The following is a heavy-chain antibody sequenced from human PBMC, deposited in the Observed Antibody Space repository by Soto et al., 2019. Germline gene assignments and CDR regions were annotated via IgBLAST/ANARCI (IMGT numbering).Heavy chain of an antibody. V-gene: IGHV3-48*03. D-gene: IGHD5-18*01. J-gene: IGHJ4*02. CDR3: ARAIRGFSYVVDY. CDR1: GFAFRNYD. Sequence: PGGSLRLSCAASGFAFRNYDMNWVRQAPGKGLEWISKINYSGSNTYYADSVKGRFTISRDNDKNSLYLQMNSLRAEDTAVYYCARAIRGFSYVVDYWGQGTLVTVSS. CDR2: INYSGSNT.